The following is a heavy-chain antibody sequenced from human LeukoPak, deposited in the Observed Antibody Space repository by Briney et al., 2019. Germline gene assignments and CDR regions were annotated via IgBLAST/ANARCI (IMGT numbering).Heavy chain of an antibody. J-gene: IGHJ6*03. CDR2: ISANNGNT. Sequence: ASVKVSCKASGYTFTNYVISWVRQAPGHGPEWMGYISANNGNTNFAQKLQGRVTMTTDTSTSTAYMELRSLRSDDTAVYYCAREGRDFWSAYGYYYYYMDVWGKGTTVTVSS. V-gene: IGHV1-18*01. D-gene: IGHD3-3*01. CDR3: AREGRDFWSAYGYYYYYMDV. CDR1: GYTFTNYV.